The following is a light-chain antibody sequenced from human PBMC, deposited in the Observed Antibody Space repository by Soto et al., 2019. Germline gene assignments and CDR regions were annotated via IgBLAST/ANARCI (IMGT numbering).Light chain of an antibody. CDR1: SSDVGGYNY. Sequence: QSALTQPASVSGSPGQSITISCTGTSSDVGGYNYVSWYQQHPGKAPKLMIYEVSNRPSGVSNRFSGSKSGNTASLTISGLQAEDEADYYCSSYTSSSTLVLGGGTKLPVL. J-gene: IGLJ3*02. V-gene: IGLV2-14*01. CDR2: EVS. CDR3: SSYTSSSTLV.